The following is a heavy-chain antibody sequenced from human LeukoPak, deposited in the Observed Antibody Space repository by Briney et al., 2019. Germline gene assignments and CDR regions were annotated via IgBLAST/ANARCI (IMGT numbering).Heavy chain of an antibody. CDR2: VSGWSSDI. J-gene: IGHJ4*02. Sequence: GGSLRLSCAGSEFTFSSYSMNWVRQAPGKGLEWVSSVSGWSSDIYYADSVKGRSTISRDNSKNSLYLQMKSLRAEDTALYYCARLGYHDYSGFDYWGQGTLVTVSS. CDR3: ARLGYHDYSGFDY. D-gene: IGHD3-16*01. CDR1: EFTFSSYS. V-gene: IGHV3-21*01.